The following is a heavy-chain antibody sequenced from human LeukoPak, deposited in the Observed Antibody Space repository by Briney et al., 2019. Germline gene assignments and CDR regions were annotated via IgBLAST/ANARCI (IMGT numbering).Heavy chain of an antibody. D-gene: IGHD3-16*02. CDR3: ARAPYGVGYTAERDY. Sequence: GGSLRLSCAASGFTFSNSWMHWVRQAPGRGLVWVSRISSDRSSINYADSVKGRFTIFRDNSKNTLYLQMNSLRDDDTAVYYCARAPYGVGYTAERDYWGQGTLVTVSS. CDR2: ISSDRSSI. J-gene: IGHJ4*02. V-gene: IGHV3-74*01. CDR1: GFTFSNSW.